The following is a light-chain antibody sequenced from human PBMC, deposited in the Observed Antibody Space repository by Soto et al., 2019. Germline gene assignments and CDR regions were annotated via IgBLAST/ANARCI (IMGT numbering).Light chain of an antibody. CDR2: GAS. Sequence: DIQMTQSPSSLSASVGDRVTIACRASQSIGTYVNWYQQKPGKAPKLLIYGASRLQSGVPSRFSGSGSETDFTLTISSLHPEDVATYYCQQCYITFRAFGQGTNVEVK. J-gene: IGKJ1*01. CDR3: QQCYITFRA. V-gene: IGKV1-39*01. CDR1: QSIGTY.